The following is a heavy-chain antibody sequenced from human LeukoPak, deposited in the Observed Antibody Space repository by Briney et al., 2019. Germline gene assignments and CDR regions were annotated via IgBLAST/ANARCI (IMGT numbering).Heavy chain of an antibody. CDR2: IIPIFGTA. V-gene: IGHV1-69*06. D-gene: IGHD6-13*01. Sequence: SVTVSCKASGGTFSGYAISWVRQAPGQGRDWMGGIIPIFGTANYAQKFQGRVTIPADTSTRTAYMELSSLRSEDTAVYYCARKNDWEAAVNNAFDIWGQGTMVTVSS. CDR3: ARKNDWEAAVNNAFDI. J-gene: IGHJ3*02. CDR1: GGTFSGYA.